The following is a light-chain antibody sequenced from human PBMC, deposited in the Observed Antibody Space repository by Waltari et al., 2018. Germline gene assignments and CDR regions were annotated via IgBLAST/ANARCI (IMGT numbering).Light chain of an antibody. CDR3: QQYRNLWT. CDR2: KAS. Sequence: TCRASQGLINWLAWYRQKPGKAPKVLIYKASTLESGVPSRFSGSGSGTEFTLTISSLQPDDFATYYCQQYRNLWTFGQGTKVEIK. V-gene: IGKV1-5*03. J-gene: IGKJ1*01. CDR1: QGLINW.